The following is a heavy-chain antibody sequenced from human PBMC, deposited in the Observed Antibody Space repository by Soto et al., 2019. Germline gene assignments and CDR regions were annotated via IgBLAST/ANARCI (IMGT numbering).Heavy chain of an antibody. J-gene: IGHJ4*02. CDR2: ISSSTGYI. CDR3: ARDRRDGYNFDY. V-gene: IGHV3-21*01. CDR1: GFTFSSYT. D-gene: IGHD5-12*01. Sequence: EVPLVESGGGLVKPGGSLRLSCAASGFTFSSYTMNWVRQAPGKGLEWVSSISSSTGYIYYADSVKGRFTISRDNAKNSLYLQMNSLRAEDTAVFYCARDRRDGYNFDYWGQGTLVTVSS.